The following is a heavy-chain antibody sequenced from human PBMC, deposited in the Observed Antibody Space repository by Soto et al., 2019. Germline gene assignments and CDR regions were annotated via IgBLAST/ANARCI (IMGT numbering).Heavy chain of an antibody. CDR2: INHSGST. CDR3: ARGRAMDSSSWQLDY. V-gene: IGHV4-34*01. J-gene: IGHJ4*02. Sequence: LSLTCAVYGGSFSGYYWSWTRQPPGKGLEWIGEINHSGSTNYNPSLESRVTISVDTSKNQFSLKLSSVTAADTAVYYCARGRAMDSSSWQLDYWGQGTLVTVSS. D-gene: IGHD6-13*01. CDR1: GGSFSGYY.